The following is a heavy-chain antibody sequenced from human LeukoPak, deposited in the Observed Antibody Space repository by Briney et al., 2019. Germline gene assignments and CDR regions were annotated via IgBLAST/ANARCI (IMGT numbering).Heavy chain of an antibody. V-gene: IGHV4-34*01. CDR3: ARQYYYDSSGYYYNYFDY. J-gene: IGHJ4*02. Sequence: SETLSLTCAVYGGSFSGYYWSWIRQPPGKGLEWIGEINHGGSTNYDPSLKSRVAISVDTSKNQFSLKLSSVTAADTAVYYCARQYYYDSSGYYYNYFDYWGQGTLVTVSS. CDR2: INHGGST. CDR1: GGSFSGYY. D-gene: IGHD3-22*01.